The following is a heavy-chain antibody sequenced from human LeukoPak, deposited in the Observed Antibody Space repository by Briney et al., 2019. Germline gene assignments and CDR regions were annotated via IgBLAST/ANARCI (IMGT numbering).Heavy chain of an antibody. D-gene: IGHD5-18*01. V-gene: IGHV4-59*06. CDR1: GGSISSYY. CDR3: ARAEGTAITHDY. J-gene: IGHJ4*02. CDR2: IYYSGST. Sequence: SETLSLTCTVSGGSISSYYWSWIRQHPGKGLEWIGCIYYSGSTYYNPSLKSRVTISVDTSKNQFSLKLSSVTAADTAVYYCARAEGTAITHDYWGQGTLVTVSS.